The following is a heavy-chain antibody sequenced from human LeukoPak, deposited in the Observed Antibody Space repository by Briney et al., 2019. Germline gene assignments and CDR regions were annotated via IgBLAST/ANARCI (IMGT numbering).Heavy chain of an antibody. CDR1: GGSISSSSYY. Sequence: KPSETLSLTCTVSGGSISSSSYYWGWIRQPPGKGLEWIGSIYYSGSTYYNPSLKSRVTISVDTSKNQFSLKLSPVTAADTAVYYCTLIRGYCRTWGQGTLVTVSS. J-gene: IGHJ5*02. CDR2: IYYSGST. CDR3: TLIRGYCRT. V-gene: IGHV4-39*01. D-gene: IGHD2-15*01.